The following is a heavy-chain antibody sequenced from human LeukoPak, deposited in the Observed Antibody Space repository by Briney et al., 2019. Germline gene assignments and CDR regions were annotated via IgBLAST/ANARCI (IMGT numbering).Heavy chain of an antibody. J-gene: IGHJ4*02. V-gene: IGHV4-4*07. D-gene: IGHD2-8*01. CDR3: AREKEYANFDY. Sequence: PSETLSLTCTVSGGSISSYYWSWIRQPAGKGLEWIGRIYTTGSTNYNPSLKSRVTISVDKSKNQFSPKLSSVTAADTAVYYCAREKEYANFDYWGQGTLVTVSS. CDR2: IYTTGST. CDR1: GGSISSYY.